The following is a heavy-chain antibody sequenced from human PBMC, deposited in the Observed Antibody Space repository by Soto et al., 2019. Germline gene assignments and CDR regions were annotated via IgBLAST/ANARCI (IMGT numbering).Heavy chain of an antibody. CDR3: ARGRSGDY. CDR2: ISAHNGNT. CDR1: GYGFTTYG. V-gene: IGHV1-18*01. J-gene: IGHJ4*02. Sequence: QVHLVQSGAEVKKPGASVKVSCKGSGYGFTTYGITWVRQAPGQGLEWMARISAHNGNTNYAQKLQGRVTVTRDTSTSTAYMELRSLRSDDTVVYYCARGRSGDYWGQGALVTVSS.